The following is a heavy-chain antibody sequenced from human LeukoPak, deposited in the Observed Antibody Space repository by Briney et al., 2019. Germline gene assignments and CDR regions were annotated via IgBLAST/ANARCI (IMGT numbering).Heavy chain of an antibody. D-gene: IGHD5-18*01. CDR2: ISTTSSYI. CDR3: ARVVNSYGPVDY. J-gene: IGHJ4*02. Sequence: GGSLRLSCAASGFTFSIHTMSWVSQAPGKGLEWVSCISTTSSYIYYADSVKGRFTISRDNAKNSLYLQMNSLRAEDTAVYYCARVVNSYGPVDYWGQGTLVTVSS. CDR1: GFTFSIHT. V-gene: IGHV3-21*01.